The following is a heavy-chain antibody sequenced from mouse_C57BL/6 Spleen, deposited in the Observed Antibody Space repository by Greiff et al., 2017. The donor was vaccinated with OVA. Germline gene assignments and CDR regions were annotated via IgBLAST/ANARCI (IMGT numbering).Heavy chain of an antibody. J-gene: IGHJ3*01. Sequence: EVQRVESGPGLVKPSQSLSLTCSVTGYSITSGYYWNWIRQFPGNKLEWMGYISYDGSNNYNPSLKNRISITRDTSKNQFFLKLNSVTTEDTATYYCARGHYWGFAYWGQGTLVTVSA. CDR2: ISYDGSN. CDR1: GYSITSGYY. V-gene: IGHV3-6*01. CDR3: ARGHYWGFAY. D-gene: IGHD1-2*01.